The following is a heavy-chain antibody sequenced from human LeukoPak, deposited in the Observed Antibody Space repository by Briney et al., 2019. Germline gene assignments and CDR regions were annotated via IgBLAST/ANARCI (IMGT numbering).Heavy chain of an antibody. CDR3: TTYGSGRKFDY. CDR2: IESKTDGGTP. Sequence: GGSLTLSCPASGFSFSHPWMSWVRQIPGKGREWVGRIESKTDGGTPDYAAPVKGRFTISRDDSTNTLYLQMNSLKSEDTAVYYCTTYGSGRKFDYWGQGILVTVSS. V-gene: IGHV3-15*04. J-gene: IGHJ4*02. CDR1: GFSFSHPW. D-gene: IGHD3-10*01.